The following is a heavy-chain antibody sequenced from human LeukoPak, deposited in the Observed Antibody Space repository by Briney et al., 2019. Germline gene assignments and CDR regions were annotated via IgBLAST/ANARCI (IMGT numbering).Heavy chain of an antibody. V-gene: IGHV4-38-2*02. Sequence: SETLSLTRTVSVYSISTGYYWGWTRQPPGKGLDWIERIYHRESNQYNPSPKRRDTISVDTSKNHFSLKLSSVIAADTAVYYCGGVDWLANHYYYMDVWGKGTTVTVSS. J-gene: IGHJ6*03. CDR3: GGVDWLANHYYYMDV. CDR2: IYHRESN. CDR1: VYSISTGYY. D-gene: IGHD2-21*01.